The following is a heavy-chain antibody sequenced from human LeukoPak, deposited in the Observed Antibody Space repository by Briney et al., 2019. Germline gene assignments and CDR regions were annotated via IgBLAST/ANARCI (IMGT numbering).Heavy chain of an antibody. CDR1: GFTFSGYA. Sequence: GGSLRLSCAASGFTFSGYAMSWVRQAPGKGLEWVSAISGGGGSTYYADSVKGRFTVSRDNSKNTLYLQMNSLRAEDTAVYYCAKANSAYYYGSGTYYPPIYFDYWGQGTLVIVSS. CDR2: ISGGGGST. D-gene: IGHD3-10*01. J-gene: IGHJ4*02. V-gene: IGHV3-23*01. CDR3: AKANSAYYYGSGTYYPPIYFDY.